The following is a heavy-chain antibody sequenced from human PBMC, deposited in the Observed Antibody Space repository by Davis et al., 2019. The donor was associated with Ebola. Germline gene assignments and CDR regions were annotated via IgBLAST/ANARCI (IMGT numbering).Heavy chain of an antibody. D-gene: IGHD3-10*01. J-gene: IGHJ5*02. Sequence: LRLSCAVSGGSISSGGYSWSWIRQPPGKGLEWIGYIYYSGSTYYNPSLKSRVTISVDTSKNQFSLKLSSVTAADTAVYYCARGTMVRGVNAANWFDPWGQGTLVTVSS. V-gene: IGHV4-30-4*07. CDR2: IYYSGST. CDR3: ARGTMVRGVNAANWFDP. CDR1: GGSISSGGYS.